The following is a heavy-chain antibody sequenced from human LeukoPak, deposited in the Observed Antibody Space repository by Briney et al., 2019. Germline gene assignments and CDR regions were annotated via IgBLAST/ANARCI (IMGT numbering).Heavy chain of an antibody. D-gene: IGHD3-3*01. CDR3: AKRYYDFPLDY. J-gene: IGHJ4*02. CDR1: GFTFSIYA. Sequence: GGSLRLSCAASGFTFSIYAMNWVRQAPGKGLEWVSSISANGGETHYADSVKGRFTISRDNSKNTLYLQINNPRVEDTAVYYCAKRYYDFPLDYWGQGTLVTISS. CDR2: ISANGGET. V-gene: IGHV3-23*01.